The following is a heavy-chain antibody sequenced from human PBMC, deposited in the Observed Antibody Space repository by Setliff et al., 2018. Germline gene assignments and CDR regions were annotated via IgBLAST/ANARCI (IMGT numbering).Heavy chain of an antibody. CDR1: RFTFSNYW. Sequence: PGGSLRLSCAASRFTFSNYWMSWVRQAPGKGLEWVANIKEDGSEKYYVDSVKGRFTISRDNAKNSLYLQMNSLRAEDTAVYYCARDTRTAMVPGEYDYWGQGTLVTVSS. CDR3: ARDTRTAMVPGEYDY. J-gene: IGHJ4*02. V-gene: IGHV3-7*01. CDR2: IKEDGSEK. D-gene: IGHD5-18*01.